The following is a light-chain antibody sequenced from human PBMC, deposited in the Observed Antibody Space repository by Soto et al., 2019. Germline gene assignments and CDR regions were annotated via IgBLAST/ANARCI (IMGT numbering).Light chain of an antibody. CDR3: ILYPSTNTLV. J-gene: IGLJ2*01. CDR1: SSDVGGYNH. Sequence: QSALTQTASVSGSPGQSITISCTGTSSDVGGYNHVSWYQQHPGKAPKLMIYDVTARPSGVSNRFSGSKSGITASLAISGHQTEDEADYSCILYPSTNTLVFGGGTKLTVL. CDR2: DVT. V-gene: IGLV2-14*03.